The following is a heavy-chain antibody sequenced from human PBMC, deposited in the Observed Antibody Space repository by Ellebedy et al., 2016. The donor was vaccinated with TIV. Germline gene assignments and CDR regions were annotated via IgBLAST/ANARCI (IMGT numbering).Heavy chain of an antibody. J-gene: IGHJ4*02. Sequence: GESLKISCAASGFTFSSYAMSWVRQAPGKGLEWVSTISSTGSRTYYADSVEGRFTISRDNTKNTVYLQMNSMRAEDTAVYYCARNRDSSGWYADSWGQGTLVTVSS. D-gene: IGHD6-19*01. CDR2: ISSTGSRT. CDR1: GFTFSSYA. V-gene: IGHV3-23*01. CDR3: ARNRDSSGWYADS.